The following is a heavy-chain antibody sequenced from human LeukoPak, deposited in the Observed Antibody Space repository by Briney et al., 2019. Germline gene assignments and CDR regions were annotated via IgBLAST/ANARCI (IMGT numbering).Heavy chain of an antibody. CDR1: GGTFSSYA. D-gene: IGHD3-10*01. CDR3: ARVGIAYYYGSGSPRCYFDY. Sequence: SVKVSCKASGGTFSSYAISWVRQAPGQGLEWMGRIIPILGIANYAQKFQGRVTITADKSTSTAYMELSSLRSEDTAVYYCARVGIAYYYGSGSPRCYFDYWGQGTLVTVSS. J-gene: IGHJ4*02. V-gene: IGHV1-69*04. CDR2: IIPILGIA.